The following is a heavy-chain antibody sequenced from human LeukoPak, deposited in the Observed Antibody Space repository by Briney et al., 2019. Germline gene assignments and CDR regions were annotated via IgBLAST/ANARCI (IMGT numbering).Heavy chain of an antibody. V-gene: IGHV3-48*03. CDR2: ISSSGSAI. Sequence: GGSLRLSCAASGFTFSSYEMNWVRQAPGKGLEWVSYISSSGSAIYYADSVKGRFTISRDNAKNSLYLQMNSLRAEDTAVYYCARAGGYYDYHWGQGTLVTVSS. J-gene: IGHJ5*02. CDR1: GFTFSSYE. CDR3: ARAGGYYDYH. D-gene: IGHD3-3*01.